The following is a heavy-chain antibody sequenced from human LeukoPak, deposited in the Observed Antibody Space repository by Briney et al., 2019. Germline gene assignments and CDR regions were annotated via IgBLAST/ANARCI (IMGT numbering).Heavy chain of an antibody. CDR3: ARGPVGRYFDWLSNYYYYYYMDV. V-gene: IGHV1-8*01. CDR1: GYTFTSYD. Sequence: GASVKVSCKASGYTFTSYDINWVRQAPGQGLEWMGWMNPNSGNTGYAQKFQGRVTMTRNTSISTAYMEVSSLRSEDTAVYYCARGPVGRYFDWLSNYYYYYYMDVWGKGTTVTISS. D-gene: IGHD3-9*01. J-gene: IGHJ6*03. CDR2: MNPNSGNT.